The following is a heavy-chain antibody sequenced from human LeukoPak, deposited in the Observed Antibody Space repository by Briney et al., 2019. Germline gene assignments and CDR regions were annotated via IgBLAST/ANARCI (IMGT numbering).Heavy chain of an antibody. V-gene: IGHV4-39*07. CDR3: AREYYDSSGYYLDAFDI. Sequence: PSETLSLTCTVSGGSISTNNNYWGWIRQPPGKGLEWIGSIYYNGRTYYNPSLKSRVTISVDTSKNQFSLKLSSVTAADTAVYYCAREYYDSSGYYLDAFDIWGQGTMVTVSS. J-gene: IGHJ3*02. CDR2: IYYNGRT. D-gene: IGHD3-22*01. CDR1: GGSISTNNNY.